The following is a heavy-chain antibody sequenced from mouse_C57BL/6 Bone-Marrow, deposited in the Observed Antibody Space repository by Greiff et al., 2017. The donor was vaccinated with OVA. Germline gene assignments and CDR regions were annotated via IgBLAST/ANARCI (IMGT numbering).Heavy chain of an antibody. CDR1: GFTFSDYG. V-gene: IGHV5-17*01. D-gene: IGHD2-5*01. CDR2: ISSGSSTI. CDR3: AGTYYSNYVWYFDV. J-gene: IGHJ1*03. Sequence: DVKLVESGGGLVKPGGSLKLSCAASGFTFSDYGMHWVRQAPEKGLEWVAYISSGSSTIYYADTVKGRFTISRDNAKNTLFLQMTSLRSEDTAMYYCAGTYYSNYVWYFDVWGTGTTVTVSS.